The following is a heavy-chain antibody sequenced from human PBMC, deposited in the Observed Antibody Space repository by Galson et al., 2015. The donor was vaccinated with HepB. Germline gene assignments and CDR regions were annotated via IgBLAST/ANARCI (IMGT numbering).Heavy chain of an antibody. CDR1: GYTFTGYY. CDR3: ARDGSRAITMIPLGWFDP. J-gene: IGHJ5*02. D-gene: IGHD3-22*01. CDR2: INPNSGGT. Sequence: SVKVSCKASGYTFTGYYMHWVRQAPGQGLEWMGWINPNSGGTNYAQKFQGRVTMTRDTSISTAYMELSRLRSDDTAVYYCARDGSRAITMIPLGWFDPWGQGTLVTVSS. V-gene: IGHV1-2*02.